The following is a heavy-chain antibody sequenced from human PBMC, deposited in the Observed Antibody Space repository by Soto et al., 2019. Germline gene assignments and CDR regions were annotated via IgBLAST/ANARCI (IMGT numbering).Heavy chain of an antibody. J-gene: IGHJ4*02. CDR3: AREAYYYDSSGQKFDY. CDR2: IKQDGSEK. CDR1: GFTFSSYW. V-gene: IGHV3-7*01. Sequence: GGSLRLSCAASGFTFSSYWMSWVRQAPGKGLEWVANIKQDGSEKYYVDSVKGRFTISRDNAKNSLYLQMNSLRAEDTAVYYCAREAYYYDSSGQKFDYWGQGTLVTVSS. D-gene: IGHD3-22*01.